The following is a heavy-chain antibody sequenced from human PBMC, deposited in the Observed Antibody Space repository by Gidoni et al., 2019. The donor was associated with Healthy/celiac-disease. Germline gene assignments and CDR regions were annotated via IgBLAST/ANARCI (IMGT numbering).Heavy chain of an antibody. CDR3: ARVWRYNWNYVDY. CDR2: IYYSGSA. J-gene: IGHJ4*02. V-gene: IGHV4-39*01. CDR1: GGSISSSSYY. D-gene: IGHD1-20*01. Sequence: QLQLQESGPGLVKPSETLSLTCTVSGGSISSSSYYWGWIRQPPGKGLEWIGSIYYSGSAYYNPSLKSRVTISVDTSKNQFSLKLSSVTAADTAVYYWARVWRYNWNYVDYWGQGTLVTVSS.